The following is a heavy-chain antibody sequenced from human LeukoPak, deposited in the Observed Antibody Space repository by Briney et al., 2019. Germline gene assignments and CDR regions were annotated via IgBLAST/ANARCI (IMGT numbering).Heavy chain of an antibody. Sequence: GGSLRLSCAASGFTFSSYEMNWVRQAPGKGLEWVSYISSSGSTIYYADSVKGRFTISRDNAKNSLYLQMNSLRAEDTAVYYCARDPAGVVPAALNAFDIWGQGTMVTVSS. V-gene: IGHV3-48*03. D-gene: IGHD2-2*01. J-gene: IGHJ3*02. CDR3: ARDPAGVVPAALNAFDI. CDR1: GFTFSSYE. CDR2: ISSSGSTI.